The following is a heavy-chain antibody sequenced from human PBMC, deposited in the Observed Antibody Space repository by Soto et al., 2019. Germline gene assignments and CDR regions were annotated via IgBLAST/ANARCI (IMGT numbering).Heavy chain of an antibody. CDR1: GYSFTSYW. V-gene: IGHV5-10-1*01. Sequence: GESLKISCNGSGYSFTSYWISWVRQMPGKGLEWMGRIDPSDSYTNYSPSFQGHVTISADKSISNAYLQWSSLKASDTATYYCARVSSGTTVDYWGQGTLVTVSS. D-gene: IGHD2-2*01. J-gene: IGHJ4*02. CDR2: IDPSDSYT. CDR3: ARVSSGTTVDY.